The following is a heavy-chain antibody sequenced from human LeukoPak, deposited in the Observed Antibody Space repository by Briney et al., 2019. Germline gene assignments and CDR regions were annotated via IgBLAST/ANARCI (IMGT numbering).Heavy chain of an antibody. CDR1: GFTFSSYS. D-gene: IGHD3-22*01. J-gene: IGHJ4*02. CDR3: ARESPYYYDSSGYTDY. Sequence: GGSLRLSCAASGFTFSSYSMNWVRQAPGKGLEWVSSISSSSSYIYYADSVKGRFTISRDNAKNSLYLQMNSLRAEDTAVYYCARESPYYYDSSGYTDYWGQGTLVTVSS. V-gene: IGHV3-21*01. CDR2: ISSSSSYI.